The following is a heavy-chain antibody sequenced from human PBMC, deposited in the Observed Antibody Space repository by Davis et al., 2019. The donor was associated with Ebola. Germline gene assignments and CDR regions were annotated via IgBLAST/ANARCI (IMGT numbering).Heavy chain of an antibody. V-gene: IGHV1-8*01. Sequence: AASVKVSCKASGYTFTSYDINWVRQATGQGLEWMGWMNPNSGNTGYAQKFQGWVTMTRDTSISTAYMELSRLRSDDTAVYYCARVGTVVTSFDYWGQGTLVTVSS. CDR2: MNPNSGNT. CDR3: ARVGTVVTSFDY. D-gene: IGHD4-23*01. CDR1: GYTFTSYD. J-gene: IGHJ4*02.